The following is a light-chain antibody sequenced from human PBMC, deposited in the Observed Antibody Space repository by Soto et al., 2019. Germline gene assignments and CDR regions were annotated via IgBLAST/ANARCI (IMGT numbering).Light chain of an antibody. Sequence: ALTQPASLSGSPGQSITMFCTGTSNDVGGYNYVSWYQQHPGKAPKLIIYEVSNRPSGISSRFSGSKSANTASLTISGLQAEDEAEYYCSSFTGSTTWVFGGGTKLTVL. CDR2: EVS. CDR3: SSFTGSTTWV. J-gene: IGLJ3*02. V-gene: IGLV2-14*01. CDR1: SNDVGGYNY.